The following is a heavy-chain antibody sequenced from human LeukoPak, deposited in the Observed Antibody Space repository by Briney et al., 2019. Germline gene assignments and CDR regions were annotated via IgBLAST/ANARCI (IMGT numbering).Heavy chain of an antibody. CDR3: ARLSVRGGVIVFGRRADAFDI. V-gene: IGHV4-39*07. J-gene: IGHJ3*02. D-gene: IGHD3-16*02. CDR2: IYYSGST. Sequence: SETLSLTCTVSGGSISSSSYYWGWIRQPPGKGLEWIGSIYYSGSTYYNPSLKSRVTISVDTSKNQFSLKLSSVTAADTAVYYCARLSVRGGVIVFGRRADAFDIWGQGTMVTVSS. CDR1: GGSISSSSYY.